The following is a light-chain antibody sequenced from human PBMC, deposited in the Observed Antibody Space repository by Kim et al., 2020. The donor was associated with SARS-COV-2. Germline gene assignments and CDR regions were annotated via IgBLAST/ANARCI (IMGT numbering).Light chain of an antibody. CDR2: GAS. V-gene: IGKV3-15*01. CDR3: QQYNYWPPVT. J-gene: IGKJ5*01. Sequence: EIVMTQSPDTLSVSPGERATLSCRASQSVSSNLAWYQQKHGQAPRLLIFGASTRATGIPARFSGSGSGTEFTLTISSLQSEDFAVYYCQQYNYWPPVTFGQGTRLEIK. CDR1: QSVSSN.